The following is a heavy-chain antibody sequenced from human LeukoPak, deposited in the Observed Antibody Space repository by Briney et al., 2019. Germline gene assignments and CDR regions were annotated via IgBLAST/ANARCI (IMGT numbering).Heavy chain of an antibody. CDR1: GGSISSYY. Sequence: SETLSLTCTVSGGSISSYYWSWIRQPPGKGLEWIGYIHYSGSTNYNNSLKSRDTISVDTSKNQFSLKLSSVTAADTAVYYCARRVGDKDYFDYWGQGTLVTVSS. CDR3: ARRVGDKDYFDY. CDR2: IHYSGST. V-gene: IGHV4-59*01. J-gene: IGHJ4*02. D-gene: IGHD1-26*01.